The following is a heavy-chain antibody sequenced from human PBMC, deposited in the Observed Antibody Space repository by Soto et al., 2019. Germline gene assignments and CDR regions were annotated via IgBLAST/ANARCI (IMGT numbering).Heavy chain of an antibody. Sequence: ASVKVSCKAYGGTFSSYAISWVRQAPGQGLEWMGGIIPIFGTANYAQKFQGRVTITADESTSTAYMELSSLRSEDTAVYYCATTSKKRVLRFLEWLLCLDYWGQGTLVTVSS. CDR2: IIPIFGTA. CDR1: GGTFSSYA. J-gene: IGHJ4*02. V-gene: IGHV1-69*13. D-gene: IGHD3-3*01. CDR3: ATTSKKRVLRFLEWLLCLDY.